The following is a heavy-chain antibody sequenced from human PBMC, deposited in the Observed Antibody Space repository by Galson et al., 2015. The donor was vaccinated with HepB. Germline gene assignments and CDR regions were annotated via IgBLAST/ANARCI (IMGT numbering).Heavy chain of an antibody. Sequence: PALVKPTQTLTLTCTFSGFSLSTSGVGVGWIRQPPGKALEWLALIYWDDDKRYSPSLKSRLTITEDTSKNQVVLTMTNMDPVDTATYYCAHQSADSSSWYGWFDPWGQGTLVTVSS. CDR2: IYWDDDK. CDR3: AHQSADSSSWYGWFDP. D-gene: IGHD6-13*01. J-gene: IGHJ5*02. V-gene: IGHV2-5*02. CDR1: GFSLSTSGVG.